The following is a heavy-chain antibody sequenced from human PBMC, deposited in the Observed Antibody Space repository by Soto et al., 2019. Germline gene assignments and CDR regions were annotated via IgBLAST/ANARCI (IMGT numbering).Heavy chain of an antibody. Sequence: QLQLQESGPGLVKSSETLSLTCTVSGGSISRSSYYWGWIRQPPGKGLEWIGSMYYRGNTYYTPSLKSRVTISVDTSKNQFSLKLSSVTAADTAVYYCARHPRDYFGAEVDYWGQGTLVTVSS. V-gene: IGHV4-39*01. J-gene: IGHJ4*02. CDR1: GGSISRSSYY. D-gene: IGHD3-16*01. CDR3: ARHPRDYFGAEVDY. CDR2: MYYRGNT.